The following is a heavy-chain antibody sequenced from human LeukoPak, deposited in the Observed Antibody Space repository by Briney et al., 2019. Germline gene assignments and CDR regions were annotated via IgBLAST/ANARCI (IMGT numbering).Heavy chain of an antibody. V-gene: IGHV3-23*01. CDR2: ISGSGGST. CDR1: GFTFSSYA. D-gene: IGHD3-22*01. Sequence: GGSLRLSCAASGFTFSSYAMSWVRQAPGKGLEWVSVISGSGGSTYYADSVKGRFTISRDNSKNTLYLQMNSLRAEDTAVYYCAKDEYYYDSSGYYLLGWFDYWGQGTLVTVSS. J-gene: IGHJ4*02. CDR3: AKDEYYYDSSGYYLLGWFDY.